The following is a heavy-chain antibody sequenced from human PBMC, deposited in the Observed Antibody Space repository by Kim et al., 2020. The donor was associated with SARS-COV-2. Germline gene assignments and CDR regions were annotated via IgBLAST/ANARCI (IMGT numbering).Heavy chain of an antibody. Sequence: SETLSLTCSVSGGSVSSGSYYWSWIRQPPGKGLEWIGYIYNSGITNYNPSLKSRVTIAVDTSKNQFSLKLSSVTAADTAVYYCARDQVVFTSTPISVIGLRFDAWGQGALVTVSS. CDR1: GGSVSSGSYY. CDR2: IYNSGIT. CDR3: ARDQVVFTSTPISVIGLRFDA. D-gene: IGHD2-15*01. J-gene: IGHJ5*02. V-gene: IGHV4-61*01.